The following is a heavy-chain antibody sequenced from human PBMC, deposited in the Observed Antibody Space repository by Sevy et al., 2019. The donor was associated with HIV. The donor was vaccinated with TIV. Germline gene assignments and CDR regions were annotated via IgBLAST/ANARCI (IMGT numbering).Heavy chain of an antibody. V-gene: IGHV3-30-3*01. Sequence: GGSLRLSCAASGFTFSSYAMHWVRQAPGKGLEWVAVISYDGSNKYYADSVKGRLTISRDNSKNTLYLQMNSLRAEDTAVYYCARAPYYYDSSGYLNDWGQGTLVTVSS. J-gene: IGHJ4*02. CDR3: ARAPYYYDSSGYLND. CDR1: GFTFSSYA. D-gene: IGHD3-22*01. CDR2: ISYDGSNK.